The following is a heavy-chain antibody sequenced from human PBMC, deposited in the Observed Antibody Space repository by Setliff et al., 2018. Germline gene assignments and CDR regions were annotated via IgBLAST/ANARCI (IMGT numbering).Heavy chain of an antibody. CDR1: GGSFSGYY. CDR3: ARAGPTVTFFRVLVISWWDP. D-gene: IGHD3-3*01. Sequence: PSETLSLTCAVYGGSFSGYYWSWIRQPPGKGLEWIGSIYHSGSTYYNPSLKSRVTISVDTSKNQFSLKLSSVTAADTATYYCARAGPTVTFFRVLVISWWDPWGQGSLVTVSS. V-gene: IGHV4-34*01. CDR2: IYHSGST. J-gene: IGHJ5*02.